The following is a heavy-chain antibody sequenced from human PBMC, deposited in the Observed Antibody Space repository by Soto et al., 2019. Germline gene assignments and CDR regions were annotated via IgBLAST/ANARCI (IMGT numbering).Heavy chain of an antibody. Sequence: SVKVSCKASGGTFSSYAISWVRQAPGQGLEWMGGIIPIFGTANYAQKFQGRVTITADESTSTAYMELSSLRSEDTAVYYCARERSGYDYLVDYWGQGTLVTVSS. V-gene: IGHV1-69*13. CDR3: ARERSGYDYLVDY. D-gene: IGHD5-12*01. CDR1: GGTFSSYA. CDR2: IIPIFGTA. J-gene: IGHJ4*02.